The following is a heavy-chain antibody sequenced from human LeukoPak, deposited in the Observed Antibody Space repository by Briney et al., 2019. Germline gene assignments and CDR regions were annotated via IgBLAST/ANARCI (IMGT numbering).Heavy chain of an antibody. Sequence: GGSLRLSCAASGFTFSSYAMHWVRQAPGKGLEWVAVISYDGSNKYYADPVKGRFTISRDNSKNTLYLQMNSLRAEDTAVYYCARDLGSSVTWWFDPWGQGTLVTVSS. CDR2: ISYDGSNK. D-gene: IGHD6-13*01. CDR3: ARDLGSSVTWWFDP. CDR1: GFTFSSYA. V-gene: IGHV3-30-3*01. J-gene: IGHJ5*02.